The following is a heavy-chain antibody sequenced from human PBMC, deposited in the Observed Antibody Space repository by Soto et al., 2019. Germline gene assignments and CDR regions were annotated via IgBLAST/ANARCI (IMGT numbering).Heavy chain of an antibody. D-gene: IGHD3-16*01. J-gene: IGHJ4*02. Sequence: QVQLQESGPGLVKPSQTLSLTCTVSGGSISSGGYYWSWIRQHPGKGLEWIGYIYYSGSTYYNPSLKSRVTISVDTSKNQFSLKLSSVTAAATAVYYCARGGYDYIWGGGSSSDWGQGTLVTVSS. CDR2: IYYSGST. CDR1: GGSISSGGYY. CDR3: ARGGYDYIWGGGSSSD. V-gene: IGHV4-31*03.